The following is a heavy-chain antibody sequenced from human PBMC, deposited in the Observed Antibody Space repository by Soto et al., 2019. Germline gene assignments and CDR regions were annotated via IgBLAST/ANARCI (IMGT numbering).Heavy chain of an antibody. Sequence: PSETLSLTCSVSGGSISSYHWSWIRQPPGKGLEWIGYVYYSGNTIYNPSLESRVTMSVDRSKNQFSLKLSSVTAADTAVYYCAGDYDSGSYRFDYWGQGTLVTVSS. CDR2: VYYSGNT. V-gene: IGHV4-59*01. D-gene: IGHD3-10*01. J-gene: IGHJ4*02. CDR1: GGSISSYH. CDR3: AGDYDSGSYRFDY.